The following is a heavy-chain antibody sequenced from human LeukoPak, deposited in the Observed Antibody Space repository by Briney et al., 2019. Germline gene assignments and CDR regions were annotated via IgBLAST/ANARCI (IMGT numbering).Heavy chain of an antibody. CDR3: ARVGMRRDAFDI. V-gene: IGHV4-59*01. Sequence: SETLSLTCTVSGGSISSYYWSWIRQPPGKGLEWIGYIYYSGSTNYNPSLKSRVTISVDTSKNQFSLKLSSATAADTAVYYCARVGMRRDAFDIWGQGTMVTVSS. CDR2: IYYSGST. CDR1: GGSISSYY. J-gene: IGHJ3*02. D-gene: IGHD3-10*01.